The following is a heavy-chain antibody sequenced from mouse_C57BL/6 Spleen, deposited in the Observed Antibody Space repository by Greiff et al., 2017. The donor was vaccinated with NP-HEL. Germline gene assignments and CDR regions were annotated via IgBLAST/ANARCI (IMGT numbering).Heavy chain of an antibody. CDR1: GFTFTTYA. Sequence: EVQRVESGGGLVQPKGSLKLSCAASGFTFTTYAMHWVRQAPGKGLEWVARIRRKSSNSATYYAVSVKARFTISRDDSQSMLYLQMNNLKTEDTAMYYCGREGAYYYAMDYWGQGTSVTVSS. CDR3: GREGAYYYAMDY. CDR2: IRRKSSNSAT. V-gene: IGHV10-3*01. J-gene: IGHJ4*01.